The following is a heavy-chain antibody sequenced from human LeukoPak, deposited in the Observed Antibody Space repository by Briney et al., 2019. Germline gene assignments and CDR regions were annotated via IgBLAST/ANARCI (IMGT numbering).Heavy chain of an antibody. CDR1: GVTFSSYS. J-gene: IGHJ3*02. CDR2: ISSSSSYI. CDR3: AREGRNAFDI. V-gene: IGHV3-21*01. Sequence: PGGSLRLSCAASGVTFSSYSMNWVRQAPGKGLEWVSSISSSSSYIYYADSVKGRFTISRDNAKNSLYLQMNSLRAEDTAVYYCAREGRNAFDIWGQGTMVTVSS.